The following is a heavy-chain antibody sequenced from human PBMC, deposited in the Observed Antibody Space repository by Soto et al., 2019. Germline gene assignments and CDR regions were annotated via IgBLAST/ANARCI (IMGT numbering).Heavy chain of an antibody. V-gene: IGHV5-51*01. D-gene: IGHD6-6*01. J-gene: IGHJ6*02. CDR2: IYPGDSDT. CDR3: ARHAGIAARPVFYYYGMDV. CDR1: GYSFTSYL. Sequence: GESLRLSWRCSGYSFTSYLSGWVRQMPGKGLEWMGIIYPGDSDTRYSPSFQGQVTISADKSISTAYLQWSSLKASDTAMYYCARHAGIAARPVFYYYGMDVWGQGTTVTVSS.